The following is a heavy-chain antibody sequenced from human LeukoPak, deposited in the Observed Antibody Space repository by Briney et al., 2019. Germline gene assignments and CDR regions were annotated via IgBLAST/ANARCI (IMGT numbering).Heavy chain of an antibody. CDR3: TTVWGYPYYFDY. V-gene: IGHV3-15*01. D-gene: IGHD3-16*01. J-gene: IGHJ4*02. Sequence: GGSLRLSCAASGFNFNIYAMNWIRQAPGKGLEWVGRIRSNTDGGTTDHSAPVKGRFTISKDDSKNTLYLQMNSLKTEDTAVYYCTTVWGYPYYFDYWGQGTLVTVSS. CDR1: GFNFNIYA. CDR2: IRSNTDGGTT.